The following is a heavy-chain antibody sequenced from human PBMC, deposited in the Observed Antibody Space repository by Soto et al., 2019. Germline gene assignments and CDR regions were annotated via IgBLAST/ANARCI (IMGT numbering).Heavy chain of an antibody. CDR2: ISSSSSYI. V-gene: IGHV3-21*01. Sequence: PGGSLRLSCAASGFTFSSYSMNWVRQAPGKGLEWVSSISSSSSYIYYADSVKGRFTISRDNAKNSLYLQMNSLRAEDTAVYYCARDRGGYYYGRDVGGKGTTVTVPS. J-gene: IGHJ6*04. CDR3: ARDRGGYYYGRDV. CDR1: GFTFSSYS.